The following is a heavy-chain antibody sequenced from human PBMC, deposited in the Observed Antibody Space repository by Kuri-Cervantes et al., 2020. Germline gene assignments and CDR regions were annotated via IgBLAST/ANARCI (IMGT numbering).Heavy chain of an antibody. CDR1: GGSSSSYY. CDR2: IYTSGST. Sequence: SETLSVTCTVSGGSSSSYYWSWSRQPAGKGLEWIGRIYTSGSTNYNPSLKSRVTMSVDTSKNQFSLKLSTVTAADPAVYYCARGSGGRWNDVFYHYGMDVWGQGTTVTVSS. CDR3: ARGSGGRWNDVFYHYGMDV. D-gene: IGHD1-1*01. J-gene: IGHJ6*02. V-gene: IGHV4-4*07.